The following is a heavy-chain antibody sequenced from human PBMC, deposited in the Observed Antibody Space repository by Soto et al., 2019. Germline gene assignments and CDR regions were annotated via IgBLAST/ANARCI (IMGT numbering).Heavy chain of an antibody. Sequence: GGSLRLSCAASGFTFDDYAMHWVRQAPGKGLEWVSGISWNSGSIGYADSVKGRFTISRDNAKNSLYLQMNSLRAEDTALYYCAKGFMVRVSKATPYFDYWGQGTLVTVSS. CDR2: ISWNSGSI. CDR1: GFTFDDYA. D-gene: IGHD3-10*01. J-gene: IGHJ4*02. V-gene: IGHV3-9*01. CDR3: AKGFMVRVSKATPYFDY.